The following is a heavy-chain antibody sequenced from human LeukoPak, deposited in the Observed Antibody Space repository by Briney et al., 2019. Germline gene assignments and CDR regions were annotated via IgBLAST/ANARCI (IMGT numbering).Heavy chain of an antibody. V-gene: IGHV3-23*01. J-gene: IGHJ4*02. CDR1: GFTFSSYA. CDR2: ISGSGGST. D-gene: IGHD3-9*01. CDR3: AKGQGDDILTGYNY. Sequence: GGSLRLSCAASGFTFSSYAMSWVRQAPGKGLEWVSAISGSGGSTYYADSVKGRFTISRDNSKNTLYLQMNSLRAEDTAVYYCAKGQGDDILTGYNYWGQGTLVSVSS.